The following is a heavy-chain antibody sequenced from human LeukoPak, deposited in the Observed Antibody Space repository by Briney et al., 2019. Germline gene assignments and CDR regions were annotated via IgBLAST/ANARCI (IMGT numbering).Heavy chain of an antibody. V-gene: IGHV4-39*07. CDR1: GGSISSNTYY. CDR3: ARLTTAARDAFDI. CDR2: IYTSGST. Sequence: SETLSLTCTVSGGSISSNTYYWGWIRQPPGKGLEWIGRIYTSGSTNYNPSLKSRVTMSVDTSKNQFSLKLSSVTAADTAVYYCARLTTAARDAFDIWGQGTMVTVSS. J-gene: IGHJ3*02. D-gene: IGHD6-6*01.